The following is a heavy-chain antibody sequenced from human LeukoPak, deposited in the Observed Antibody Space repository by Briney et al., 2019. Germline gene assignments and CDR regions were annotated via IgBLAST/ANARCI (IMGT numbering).Heavy chain of an antibody. V-gene: IGHV4-39*01. CDR1: GGYISTNSYY. J-gene: IGHJ4*02. CDR2: MYYSGST. D-gene: IGHD5-12*01. CDR3: ARRARGYSGYDYFDY. Sequence: SETLSLTCTVSGGYISTNSYYWGWVRQPPGKGLEWIGSMYYSGSTYYNPSLKSRVTISVDTSKNQFSLKLSSVTAADTAVYYCARRARGYSGYDYFDYWGQGTLVTVSS.